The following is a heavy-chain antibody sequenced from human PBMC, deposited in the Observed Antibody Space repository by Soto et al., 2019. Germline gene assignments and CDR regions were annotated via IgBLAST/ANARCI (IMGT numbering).Heavy chain of an antibody. Sequence: GGSLRLSCAASGFTFSSYAMSWVRQAPGKGLEWASAISGSGGSTYYADSVKGRFTISRDNSKNTLYLQMNSLRAEDTAVYYCARHLSGVVVAAAYYYYYGMDVWGQGTTVTVSS. CDR2: ISGSGGST. D-gene: IGHD2-15*01. V-gene: IGHV3-23*01. CDR3: ARHLSGVVVAAAYYYYYGMDV. J-gene: IGHJ6*02. CDR1: GFTFSSYA.